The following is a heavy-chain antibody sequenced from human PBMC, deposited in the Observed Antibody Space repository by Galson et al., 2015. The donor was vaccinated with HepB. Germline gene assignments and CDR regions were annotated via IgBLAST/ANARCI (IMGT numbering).Heavy chain of an antibody. CDR1: GYTLTNHH. J-gene: IGHJ4*02. CDR3: ARAAGYWAIDY. CDR2: INPNGRST. Sequence: SVKVSCKASGYTLTNHHIHWVRQAPGQGPEWVGIINPNGRSTSYAQKFQDRVTMTRDTSTSTFYMELTSLGSEDTALYYCARAAGYWAIDYWGQGTLVTVSS. D-gene: IGHD1-26*01. V-gene: IGHV1-46*01.